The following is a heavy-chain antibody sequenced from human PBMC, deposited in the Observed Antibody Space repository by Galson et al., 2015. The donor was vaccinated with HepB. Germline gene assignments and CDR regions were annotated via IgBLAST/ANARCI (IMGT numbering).Heavy chain of an antibody. CDR3: ARGAAINSLLRWYFDL. V-gene: IGHV4-59*01. D-gene: IGHD2/OR15-2a*01. Sequence: SETLSLTCTVSGDSISSYYWNWIRQPPGKGLEWIGYIHHSGSTNYNPSLKSRVTISADTSKNQFSLKLSSVTAADTAVYYCARGAAINSLLRWYFDLWGRGTLVAVSS. J-gene: IGHJ2*01. CDR2: IHHSGST. CDR1: GDSISSYY.